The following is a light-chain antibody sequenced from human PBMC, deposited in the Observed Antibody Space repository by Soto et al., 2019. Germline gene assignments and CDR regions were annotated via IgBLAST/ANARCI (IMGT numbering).Light chain of an antibody. J-gene: IGLJ3*02. CDR2: KVT. CDR1: SSDIGAYNY. Sequence: QSALTQPASVSGSPGQSITISCTGTSSDIGAYNYVSWYQQHPGKAPKFMIYKVTSRPSGVSIRFSGSKSGSAASLTISGLQAEDEADYYCSSYSGISHWVFGGGTKVTVL. V-gene: IGLV2-14*01. CDR3: SSYSGISHWV.